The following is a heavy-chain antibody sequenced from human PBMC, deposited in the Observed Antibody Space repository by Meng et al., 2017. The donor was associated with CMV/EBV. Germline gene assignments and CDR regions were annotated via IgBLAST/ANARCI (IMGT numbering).Heavy chain of an antibody. V-gene: IGHV1-2*02. D-gene: IGHD2-2*01. Sequence: ASVKVSCKASGYTFTGYYIHWVRQAPGHGLEWMGWITPMSGGTNYAQNFQDRVTVTRDTSTNTAYMELSRVRSDDTAVYYCARFVGYCSSTSCYPKRGLVDYWGQGTLVTVSS. CDR3: ARFVGYCSSTSCYPKRGLVDY. CDR2: ITPMSGGT. CDR1: GYTFTGYY. J-gene: IGHJ4*02.